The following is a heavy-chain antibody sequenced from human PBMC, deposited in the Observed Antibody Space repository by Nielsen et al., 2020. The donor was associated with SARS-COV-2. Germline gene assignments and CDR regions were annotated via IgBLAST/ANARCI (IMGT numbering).Heavy chain of an antibody. V-gene: IGHV3-30*03. CDR3: AYSGSYHFDY. CDR1: GFTFSSYG. J-gene: IGHJ4*02. D-gene: IGHD1-26*01. Sequence: GGSLRLSCAASGFTFSSYGMHWVRQAAGKGLEWVAGISDDGNDQNYAEFVEGRLTTSRDNSKNTLFLEMNSLRAEDTAVYYCAYSGSYHFDYWGQGTLVTVSS. CDR2: ISDDGNDQ.